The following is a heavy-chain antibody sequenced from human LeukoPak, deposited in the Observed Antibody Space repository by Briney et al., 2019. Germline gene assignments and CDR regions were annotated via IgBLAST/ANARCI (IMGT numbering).Heavy chain of an antibody. J-gene: IGHJ4*02. CDR2: ISWNSGSI. V-gene: IGHV3-9*01. Sequence: GRSLRLSCAASGFTFDDYAMHWVRQAPGKGLEWVSGISWNSGSIGYADSVKGRFTISRDNAKNSPYLQMNSLRAEDTALYYCAKDTGSSGYQPFDYWGQGTLVTVSS. CDR1: GFTFDDYA. CDR3: AKDTGSSGYQPFDY. D-gene: IGHD3-22*01.